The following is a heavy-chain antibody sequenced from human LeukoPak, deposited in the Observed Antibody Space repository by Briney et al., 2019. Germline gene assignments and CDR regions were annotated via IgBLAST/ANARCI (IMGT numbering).Heavy chain of an antibody. V-gene: IGHV4-34*01. Sequence: KPSETLSLTCAVYGGSFSGYYWSWIRQPPGKGLEWIGEINHSGSTNYNPSLKSRVTISVDTSKNQFSLKLSSVTAADTAVYYCARLYYGSGGVYRRDYWGQGTLVTVSS. CDR3: ARLYYGSGGVYRRDY. CDR1: GGSFSGYY. CDR2: INHSGST. J-gene: IGHJ4*02. D-gene: IGHD3-10*01.